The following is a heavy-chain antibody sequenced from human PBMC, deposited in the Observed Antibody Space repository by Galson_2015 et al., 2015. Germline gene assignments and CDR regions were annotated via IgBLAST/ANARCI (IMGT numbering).Heavy chain of an antibody. J-gene: IGHJ4*02. V-gene: IGHV4-39*01. CDR3: ATRPGGVATSTRYFEY. D-gene: IGHD5-24*01. CDR2: IYYNGST. CDR1: GGSISGSNYY. Sequence: SETLSLTCTVSGGSISGSNYYWDWIRQPPGKGLDWIGNIYYNGSTYYNPSLKSRVTIAVDSSKNEFSLKLSSVTAADTAVYYCATRPGGVATSTRYFEYWGQGTLVTVSS.